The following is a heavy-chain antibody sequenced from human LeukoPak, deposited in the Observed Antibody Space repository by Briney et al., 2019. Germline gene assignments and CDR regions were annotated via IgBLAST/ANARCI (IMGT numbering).Heavy chain of an antibody. CDR2: IYYGRKT. CDR3: ATITLWGQTVPFDY. CDR1: GGSISSSDYF. J-gene: IGHJ4*02. D-gene: IGHD1-14*01. Sequence: SETLSLTCTVSGGSISSSDYFWGWFRQTPGNGLAWIGHIYYGRKTYYNPSLQTRVTISADTSKNQFSLELSSVTASDTAVYYCATITLWGQTVPFDYWGQGILVTVSS. V-gene: IGHV4-39*01.